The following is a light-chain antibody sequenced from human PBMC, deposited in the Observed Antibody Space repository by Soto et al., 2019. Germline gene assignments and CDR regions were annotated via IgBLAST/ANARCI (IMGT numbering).Light chain of an antibody. CDR1: SSDVGAYNL. CDR2: EGT. V-gene: IGLV2-23*01. CDR3: CSYAGSRTFV. J-gene: IGLJ3*02. Sequence: QSVLTQPASVSGSPGQSITVSCTGTSSDVGAYNLVSWYQQHPGKAPRLIIYEGTMRPSGISHRCSGSKSDNTASLTLAGLRAEDEAHYHCCSYAGSRTFVFGGGTKVTVL.